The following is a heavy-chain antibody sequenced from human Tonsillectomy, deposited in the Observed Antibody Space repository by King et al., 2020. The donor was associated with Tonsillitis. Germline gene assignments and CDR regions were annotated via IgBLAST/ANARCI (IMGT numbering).Heavy chain of an antibody. J-gene: IGHJ4*02. Sequence: VQPVESGAEVKKPGASVKVSCKASGYTFTGYYIYWVRQAPGQGLEWMGWINPNSGGTHYAQKFQGRVSMTRDTSINTAYMELSSLRSDDTAVYFCARDHDSSGYYYVIDYWGQGSLVTVSS. CDR1: GYTFTGYY. V-gene: IGHV1-2*02. CDR2: INPNSGGT. CDR3: ARDHDSSGYYYVIDY. D-gene: IGHD3-22*01.